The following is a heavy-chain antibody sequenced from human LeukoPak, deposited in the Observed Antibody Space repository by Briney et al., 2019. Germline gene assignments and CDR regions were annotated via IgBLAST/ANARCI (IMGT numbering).Heavy chain of an antibody. V-gene: IGHV3-30-3*01. D-gene: IGHD3-22*01. J-gene: IGHJ4*02. Sequence: PGRSLRLSCAASGFTFSSYAMHWVRQAPGKGLEWVAVISYDGSNKYYADSVKGRFTISRDNSKNTLYLQMNSLRAEDTAVYYCAREYYYDTEGYFDYWGQGTLVTVSS. CDR2: ISYDGSNK. CDR1: GFTFSSYA. CDR3: AREYYYDTEGYFDY.